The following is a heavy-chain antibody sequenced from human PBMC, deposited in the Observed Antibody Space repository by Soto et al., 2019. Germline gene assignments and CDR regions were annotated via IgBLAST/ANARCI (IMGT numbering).Heavy chain of an antibody. J-gene: IGHJ4*02. V-gene: IGHV3-23*01. Sequence: PGGSLRLSCAAWGFTFKSYAVSWVRQAPGKWLEWVSVITGSGDSTYYADSVRGRFFISRNNAYQSFVLEMSSLRDDDTAMYYCARDRRVGTRYYFDYWGQGTLVTVSS. CDR3: ARDRRVGTRYYFDY. CDR1: GFTFKSYA. CDR2: ITGSGDST. D-gene: IGHD3-16*01.